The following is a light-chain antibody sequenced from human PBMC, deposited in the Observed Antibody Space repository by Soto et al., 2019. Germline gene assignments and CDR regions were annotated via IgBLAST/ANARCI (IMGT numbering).Light chain of an antibody. Sequence: QSVLTQPPSASGTPGQRGTISCSGSTSDIGSNTVSWYQQLPGTAPKLLIHSNDQRPSGVPDRFSGSKSGTSASLAISGLQSEDEAEYYCATWDDRLSGPVFGSGTKVTVL. V-gene: IGLV1-44*01. J-gene: IGLJ1*01. CDR2: SND. CDR3: ATWDDRLSGPV. CDR1: TSDIGSNT.